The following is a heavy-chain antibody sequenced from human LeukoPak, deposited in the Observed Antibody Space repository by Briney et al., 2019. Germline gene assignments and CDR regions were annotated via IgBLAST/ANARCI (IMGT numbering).Heavy chain of an antibody. CDR3: ARLRQFGEPALYYFDY. CDR2: ISGSSSYI. J-gene: IGHJ4*02. Sequence: GGSLRLSCAASAFTFSTYSMNWVRQTPGKGLEWVSSISGSSSYIYYADSVKGRFAISRDNAKNSLYLQMSGLRAEDTAVYFCARLRQFGEPALYYFDYWGQGTLVTVSS. D-gene: IGHD3-10*01. V-gene: IGHV3-21*01. CDR1: AFTFSTYS.